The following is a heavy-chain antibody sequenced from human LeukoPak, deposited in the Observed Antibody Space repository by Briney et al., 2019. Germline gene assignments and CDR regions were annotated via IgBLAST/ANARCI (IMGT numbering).Heavy chain of an antibody. J-gene: IGHJ4*02. Sequence: SETLSLTCTASGGSISTYYWSWIRQPPGKGLEWIGYIYYSGSTNYNPSLKSRVTISVDTSTNQFSLELSSVTAADTAVYYCARTYYDISGYFPNYFDYWGPGTLVTVSS. D-gene: IGHD3-22*01. V-gene: IGHV4-59*01. CDR1: GGSISTYY. CDR3: ARTYYDISGYFPNYFDY. CDR2: IYYSGST.